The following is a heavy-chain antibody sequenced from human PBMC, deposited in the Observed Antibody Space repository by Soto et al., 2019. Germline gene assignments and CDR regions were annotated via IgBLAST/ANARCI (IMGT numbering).Heavy chain of an antibody. Sequence: SGPTLVNPTQTLTLTCTFSGFSLSTSGVAVGWIRQAPRKAPEWLAFIFWDDDKRYSPSLENRLTITKDTSKNQVVLTMTNMDPVDTATYFCAHSDGGYEIIYFDFWGQGIPVTVS. J-gene: IGHJ4*02. CDR2: IFWDDDK. D-gene: IGHD5-12*01. V-gene: IGHV2-5*02. CDR3: AHSDGGYEIIYFDF. CDR1: GFSLSTSGVA.